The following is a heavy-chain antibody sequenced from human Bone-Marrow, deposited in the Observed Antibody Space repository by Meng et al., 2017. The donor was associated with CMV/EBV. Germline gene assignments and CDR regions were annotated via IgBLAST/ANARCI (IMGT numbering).Heavy chain of an antibody. D-gene: IGHD2-2*02. CDR2: TDPNRGAT. CDR1: GYTFPDYY. Sequence: ASVKVSCKASGYTFPDYYIHWVRQAPGQGLEWMGWTDPNRGATHYAQKFQGRVTMTTDTSTSTAYMELRSLRSDGTAVYYCARGPVLDIVVVPAAIDYYGMDVWGQGTTVTVSS. V-gene: IGHV1-2*02. J-gene: IGHJ6*02. CDR3: ARGPVLDIVVVPAAIDYYGMDV.